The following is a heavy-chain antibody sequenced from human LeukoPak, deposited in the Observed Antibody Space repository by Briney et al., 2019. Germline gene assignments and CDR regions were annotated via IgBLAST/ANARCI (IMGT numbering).Heavy chain of an antibody. V-gene: IGHV3-48*03. CDR3: ARGGGNYGDYSTSVDY. CDR2: ISSSGSTI. Sequence: PGGSLRLSCAAAGFTFSSYEMNWVRQAPGEGLGWVSYISSSGSTIYYADSVKGRFTTPRDNAKNSLYLQMNGLRAEDTAVYYCARGGGNYGDYSTSVDYWGQGTLVTVSS. J-gene: IGHJ4*02. CDR1: GFTFSSYE. D-gene: IGHD4-17*01.